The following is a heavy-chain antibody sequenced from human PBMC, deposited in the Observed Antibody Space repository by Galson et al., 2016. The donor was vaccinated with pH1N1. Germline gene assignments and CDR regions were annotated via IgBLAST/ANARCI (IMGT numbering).Heavy chain of an antibody. CDR3: AKDRPQMMLRYFHWLLGDAMDV. J-gene: IGHJ6*02. CDR2: ISFDGSNK. V-gene: IGHV3-30*18. Sequence: SLRLSCAASGFSFSNYGMHWVRQAPCKGPEWVAVISFDGSNKNYADSVRGRVTISRDNSKNTLFLPLDSLRPEETAVYYCAKDRPQMMLRYFHWLLGDAMDVWGQGTTVTVSS. CDR1: GFSFSNYG. D-gene: IGHD3-9*01.